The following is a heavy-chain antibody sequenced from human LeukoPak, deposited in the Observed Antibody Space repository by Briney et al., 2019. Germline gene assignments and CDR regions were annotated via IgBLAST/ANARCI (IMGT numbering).Heavy chain of an antibody. V-gene: IGHV3-21*04. D-gene: IGHD2-15*01. Sequence: GGSLRLSCAASGFTFSSYSMNWVRQAPGKGLEWVSSISSSSSYIYYADSVKGRFTISRDNAKNSLYLQMSSLRADDTAVYYCAKPIPCNGGSCHSFDYWGQGTLVTVSS. J-gene: IGHJ4*02. CDR1: GFTFSSYS. CDR3: AKPIPCNGGSCHSFDY. CDR2: ISSSSSYI.